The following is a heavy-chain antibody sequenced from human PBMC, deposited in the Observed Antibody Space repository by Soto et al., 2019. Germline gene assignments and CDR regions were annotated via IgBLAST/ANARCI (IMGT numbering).Heavy chain of an antibody. CDR2: IWYDGSNK. V-gene: IGHV3-33*01. CDR3: ARSGFTSRTEGNLHYYYGMDV. CDR1: GFTFSSYG. Sequence: QVQLVESGGGVVQPGRSLRLSCAASGFTFSSYGMHWVRQAPGKGLEWVAVIWYDGSNKYYADSVKGRFTISRDNSTNTLYLRMNGLRAEDTAVYYWARSGFTSRTEGNLHYYYGMDVWGQGTTVTVSS. D-gene: IGHD3-3*01. J-gene: IGHJ6*02.